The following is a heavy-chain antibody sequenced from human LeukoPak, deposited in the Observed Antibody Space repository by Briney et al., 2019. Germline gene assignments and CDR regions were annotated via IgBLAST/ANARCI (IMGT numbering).Heavy chain of an antibody. CDR2: ISYDGSNK. V-gene: IGHV3-30*03. CDR3: ATGTTTVTRWDFDY. Sequence: GGSLRLSCAASEFTFSSYGMHWVRQAPGKGLEWVAVISYDGSNKYYADSVKGRFTISRDNSKNTLYLQMNSLRAEDTAVYYCATGTTTVTRWDFDYWGQGTLVTVSS. J-gene: IGHJ4*02. D-gene: IGHD4-17*01. CDR1: EFTFSSYG.